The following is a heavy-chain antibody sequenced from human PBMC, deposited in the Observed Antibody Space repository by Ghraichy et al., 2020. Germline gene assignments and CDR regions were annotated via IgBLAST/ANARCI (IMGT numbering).Heavy chain of an antibody. CDR1: GGSISSYY. CDR2: IFYSGST. J-gene: IGHJ4*02. CDR3: ARGISYGNFFDY. D-gene: IGHD5-18*01. Sequence: SETLSLTCTVSGGSISSYYWSWIRQPPGKGLESIGYIFYSGSTNYNPSLMSRVTISIDTSKNQFSLKLRSVTAADSALYYCARGISYGNFFDYWGQGTLVTVSS. V-gene: IGHV4-59*01.